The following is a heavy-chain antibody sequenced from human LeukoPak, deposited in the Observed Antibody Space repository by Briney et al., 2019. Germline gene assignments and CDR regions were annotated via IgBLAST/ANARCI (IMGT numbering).Heavy chain of an antibody. J-gene: IGHJ4*02. V-gene: IGHV7-4-1*02. Sequence: GASVKVSCKASGYTFTSYAMNWVRQAPGQGLEWMGWINTNTGNPTYAQGFTGRFIFSLDTSVSTAYLQISSLKAEDTAVYYCARVGTIWGSGSYYPMYWGQGTLVTVSS. D-gene: IGHD3-10*01. CDR1: GYTFTSYA. CDR2: INTNTGNP. CDR3: ARVGTIWGSGSYYPMY.